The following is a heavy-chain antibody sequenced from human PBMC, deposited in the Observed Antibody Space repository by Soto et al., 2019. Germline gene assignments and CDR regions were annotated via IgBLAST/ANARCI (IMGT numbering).Heavy chain of an antibody. CDR3: ARGSYYDSRGYRPVDY. J-gene: IGHJ4*02. Sequence: HVQLQESVPGLVKPSETLSRTCTVSGGSISSYYWSWIRQPPGKGLEWIGYIYYSGSTNYNPSLKSRLTISVDTSKNQFPLKLSSVTAADTVVYYSARGSYYDSRGYRPVDYWGQRTPFTVSS. D-gene: IGHD3-22*01. CDR2: IYYSGST. CDR1: GGSISSYY. V-gene: IGHV4-59*01.